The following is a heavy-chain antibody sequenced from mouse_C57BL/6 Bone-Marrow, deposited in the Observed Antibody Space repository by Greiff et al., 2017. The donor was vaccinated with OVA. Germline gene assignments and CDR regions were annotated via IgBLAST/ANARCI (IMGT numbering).Heavy chain of an antibody. CDR1: GFPITSGYY. Sequence: VHLVESGPGLVKPSQSLFLTCSITGFPITSGYYWIWIRQSPGKPLEWMGYITHSGETFYNPSLQSPISITRETSKNQFFLQLNSVTTEDTAMYYCAGEYYYGSSYFDYWGQGTTLTVSS. D-gene: IGHD1-1*01. J-gene: IGHJ2*01. V-gene: IGHV12-3*01. CDR2: ITHSGET. CDR3: AGEYYYGSSYFDY.